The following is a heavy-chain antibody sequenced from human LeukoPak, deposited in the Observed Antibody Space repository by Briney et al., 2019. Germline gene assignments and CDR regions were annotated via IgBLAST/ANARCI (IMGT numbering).Heavy chain of an antibody. CDR1: GFTVSSNY. CDR3: ARDRQRAAAGGDAFDI. J-gene: IGHJ3*02. D-gene: IGHD6-13*01. Sequence: GGSLRLSRAASGFTVSSNYMSWVRQAPGKGLEWVSAISGSGGSTYYADSVKGRFTISRDNSKNTLYLQMNSLRAEDTAVYYCARDRQRAAAGGDAFDIWGQGTMVTVSS. V-gene: IGHV3-23*01. CDR2: ISGSGGST.